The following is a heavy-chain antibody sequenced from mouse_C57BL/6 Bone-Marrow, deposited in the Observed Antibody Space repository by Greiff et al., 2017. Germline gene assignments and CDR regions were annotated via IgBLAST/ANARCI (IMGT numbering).Heavy chain of an antibody. V-gene: IGHV5-4*01. Sequence: EVLLVESGGGLVKPGGSLKLSCAASGFTFSSYAMSWVRQTPEKRLEWVATISDGGSYTYYPDNVQGRFTISRDNAKNNLYLQMSHLKSEDTAMYYCARVRAGTGFAYWGQGTLVTVSA. CDR1: GFTFSSYA. J-gene: IGHJ3*01. CDR3: ARVRAGTGFAY. D-gene: IGHD3-3*01. CDR2: ISDGGSYT.